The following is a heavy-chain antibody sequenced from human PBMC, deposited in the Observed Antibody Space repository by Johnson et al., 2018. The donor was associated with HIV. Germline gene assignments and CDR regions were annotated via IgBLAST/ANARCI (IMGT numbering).Heavy chain of an antibody. CDR2: ISSSGSTI. Sequence: QMLLVESGGGLVKPGGSLRLSCAASGFTFSDYYMSWIRQAPGKGLEWVSYISSSGSTIYYADSVKGRFTISRDNSKNTLYLQMNSLRAEDTAVYYCASDWGSRHAFDIWGQGTMVTVSS. CDR3: ASDWGSRHAFDI. V-gene: IGHV3-11*04. J-gene: IGHJ3*02. CDR1: GFTFSDYY. D-gene: IGHD7-27*01.